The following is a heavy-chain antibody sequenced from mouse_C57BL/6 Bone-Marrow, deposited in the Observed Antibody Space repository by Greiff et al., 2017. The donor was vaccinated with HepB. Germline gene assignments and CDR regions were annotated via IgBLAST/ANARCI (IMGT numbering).Heavy chain of an antibody. CDR2: INPYNGDT. CDR1: GYSFTGYF. CDR3: ASSLYYYGSSLYAMDY. V-gene: IGHV1-20*01. Sequence: VQLKESGPELVKPGDSVKISCKASGYSFTGYFMNWVMQSHGKSLEWIGRINPYNGDTFYNQKFKGKATLTVDKSSSTAHMELRSLTSEDSAVYYCASSLYYYGSSLYAMDYWGQGTSVTVSS. D-gene: IGHD1-1*01. J-gene: IGHJ4*01.